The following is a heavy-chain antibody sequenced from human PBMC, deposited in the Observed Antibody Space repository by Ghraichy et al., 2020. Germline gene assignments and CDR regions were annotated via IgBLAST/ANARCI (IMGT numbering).Heavy chain of an antibody. V-gene: IGHV4-34*01. CDR3: ARAGSFPRAEVHFDP. D-gene: IGHD6-13*01. CDR1: GGSFSGYY. Sequence: SETLSLTCAVYGGSFSGYYWSWIRQPPGKGLEWIGEINHSGSTNYNPSLKSRVTISLDTSKNQFSLKLSSVTAADTAVYYCARAGSFPRAEVHFDPWGQGTLVTVSS. CDR2: INHSGST. J-gene: IGHJ5*02.